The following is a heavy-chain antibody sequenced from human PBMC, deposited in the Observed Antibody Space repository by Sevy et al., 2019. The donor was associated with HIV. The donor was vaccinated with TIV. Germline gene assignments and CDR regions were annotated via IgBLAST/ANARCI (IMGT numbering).Heavy chain of an antibody. D-gene: IGHD6-19*01. V-gene: IGHV3-30-3*01. J-gene: IGHJ4*02. CDR3: ARDREIPAVAGLFDY. CDR2: ISYDGSNK. Sequence: GGSLRLSCAASGFTFSSYAMHWVRQAPGKGLEWVAVISYDGSNKYYADSVKGRFTISRDNSKNRLYLQMNSLGAEDTAVYYCARDREIPAVAGLFDYWGQGTLVTVSS. CDR1: GFTFSSYA.